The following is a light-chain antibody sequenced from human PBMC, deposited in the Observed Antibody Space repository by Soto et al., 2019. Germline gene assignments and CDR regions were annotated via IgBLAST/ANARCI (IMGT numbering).Light chain of an antibody. V-gene: IGLV3-21*04. Sequence: SYELTQPPSVSVAPGKTARITCGGDNIGSKSVQWYQQKPGQAPVLVIYYDRERPSGIPERFSGSNSGNTATLTISRVEAGDEADYHCRVWDSTSDHAGLFGGGTKLTVL. J-gene: IGLJ2*01. CDR1: NIGSKS. CDR3: RVWDSTSDHAGL. CDR2: YDR.